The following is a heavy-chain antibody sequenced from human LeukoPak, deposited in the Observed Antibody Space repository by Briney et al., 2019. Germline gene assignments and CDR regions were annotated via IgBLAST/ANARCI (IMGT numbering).Heavy chain of an antibody. J-gene: IGHJ4*02. CDR2: IKQDGSEK. Sequence: GGSLRLSCAASGFTFSSYWTSWVRQAPGKGLEWVANIKQDGSEKYYVDSVKGRFTISRDNAKNSLYLQMNSLRAEDTAVYYCARDEEGLLWFGELLPTFDYWGQGTLVTVSS. CDR3: ARDEEGLLWFGELLPTFDY. D-gene: IGHD3-10*01. CDR1: GFTFSSYW. V-gene: IGHV3-7*01.